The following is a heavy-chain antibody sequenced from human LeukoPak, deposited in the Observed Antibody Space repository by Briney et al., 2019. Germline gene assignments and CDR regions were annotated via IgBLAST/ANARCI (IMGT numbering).Heavy chain of an antibody. CDR1: GFTFDDYA. CDR3: AKDLTYSSSWFDY. Sequence: GGSLRLSCAASGFTFDDYAMPWVRQAPGKGLEWVSGISWNSGSIGYADSVKGRFTISRDNAKNSLYLQMNSLRAEDTALYYCAKDLTYSSSWFDYWGQGTLVTVSS. D-gene: IGHD6-13*01. J-gene: IGHJ4*02. CDR2: ISWNSGSI. V-gene: IGHV3-9*01.